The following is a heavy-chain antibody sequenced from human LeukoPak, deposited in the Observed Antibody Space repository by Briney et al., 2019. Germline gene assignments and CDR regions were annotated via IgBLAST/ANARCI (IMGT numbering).Heavy chain of an antibody. V-gene: IGHV3-49*04. CDR3: TRIRGVTTVTFDP. D-gene: IGHD4-17*01. Sequence: PGGSLRLSCTASGFTLGDYAMSWVRQAPGKGLEWVGFIRSKAYGGTTEYAASVKGRFTISRDDSKSIAYLQMNSLKTEDTAVYYCTRIRGVTTVTFDPWGQGTLVTVSS. J-gene: IGHJ5*02. CDR1: GFTLGDYA. CDR2: IRSKAYGGTT.